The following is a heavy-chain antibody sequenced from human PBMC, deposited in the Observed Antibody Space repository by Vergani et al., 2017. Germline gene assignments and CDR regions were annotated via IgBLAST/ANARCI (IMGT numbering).Heavy chain of an antibody. V-gene: IGHV1-46*01. J-gene: IGHJ4*02. D-gene: IGHD4-17*01. CDR3: ARVIQRSYGDVSNGP. Sequence: QVQLVQSGAEVKKPGASVKVSCKASGYTFTSYYMHWVRQAPGQGLEWMGIINPSGGSTSYAQKVQGRVTMSMDTSTSTVYMELRSLRSEDTAVYYCARVIQRSYGDVSNGPWGQGTLVTVSS. CDR2: INPSGGST. CDR1: GYTFTSYY.